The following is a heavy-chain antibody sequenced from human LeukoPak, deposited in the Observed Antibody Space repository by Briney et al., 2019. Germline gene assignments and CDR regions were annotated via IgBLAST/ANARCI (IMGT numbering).Heavy chain of an antibody. CDR3: ARGGANESYFMGY. CDR2: INPSGGST. CDR1: GYTFTSYA. J-gene: IGHJ4*02. D-gene: IGHD1-26*01. V-gene: IGHV1-46*01. Sequence: GASVKVSCKASGYTFTSYAMNWVRQAPGQGLEWMGIINPSGGSTSYAQKLQGRVTMGTDISTSTAYMELRSLRSDDTAVYYCARGGANESYFMGYWGQGTLVTVSS.